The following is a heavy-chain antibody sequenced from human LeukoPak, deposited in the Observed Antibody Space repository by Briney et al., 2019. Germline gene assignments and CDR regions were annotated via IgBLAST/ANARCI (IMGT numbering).Heavy chain of an antibody. CDR1: GGSISSYY. CDR3: AREGYSSSVDY. V-gene: IGHV4-59*01. CDR2: IYYSGST. Sequence: PSETLSLTCTVSGGSISSYYWSWIRQPPGKGLEWIGYIYYSGSTNYNPSLKSRVTISVDTSKNQFSLKLSSVTAADTAVYYCAREGYSSSVDYWGQGTLATVSS. D-gene: IGHD6-13*01. J-gene: IGHJ4*02.